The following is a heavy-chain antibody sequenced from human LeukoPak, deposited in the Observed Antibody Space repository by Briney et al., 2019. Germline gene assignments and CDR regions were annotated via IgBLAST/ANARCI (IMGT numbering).Heavy chain of an antibody. D-gene: IGHD2-2*01. V-gene: IGHV4-39*01. J-gene: IGHJ4*02. CDR2: IYYSGST. CDR3: ASIPFSSTSFDY. CDR1: GGSISSSSYY. Sequence: PSETLSLTCTVSGGSISSSSYYWGWIRQPPGEGLEWIGSIYYSGSTYYNPSLKSRVTISVDTSKNQFSLKLSSVTAADTAVYYCASIPFSSTSFDYWGQGTLVTVSS.